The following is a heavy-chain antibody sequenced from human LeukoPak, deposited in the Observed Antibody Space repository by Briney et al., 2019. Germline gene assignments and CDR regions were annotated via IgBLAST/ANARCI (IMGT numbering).Heavy chain of an antibody. J-gene: IGHJ3*02. CDR1: GYSISSGCY. Sequence: SETLSLTCTVSGYSISSGCYWGWIRQPPGKGLEWIGIIYHSGSTYFNPSLKSRVTISVDTSKNQFSLKLTSVTAADTAVYYCARDVPTVQLWRTDAFDIWGQGTMVTVSS. D-gene: IGHD5-18*01. CDR2: IYHSGST. V-gene: IGHV4-38-2*02. CDR3: ARDVPTVQLWRTDAFDI.